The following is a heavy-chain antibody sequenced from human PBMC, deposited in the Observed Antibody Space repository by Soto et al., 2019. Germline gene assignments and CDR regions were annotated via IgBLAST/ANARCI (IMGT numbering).Heavy chain of an antibody. CDR2: ISGTGDRT. V-gene: IGHV3-23*01. Sequence: EVQLLESGGGLVQPGGSLRLSCAASGFTFSSYAMGWVHQTPGKGLEWVSAISGTGDRTFYADSVKGRFTISRDNSKKMLSLQMNSLRAEDTAVYYCAKALWFGVVLSGGYFDYWGQGTLVTVSS. CDR3: AKALWFGVVLSGGYFDY. J-gene: IGHJ4*02. D-gene: IGHD3-10*01. CDR1: GFTFSSYA.